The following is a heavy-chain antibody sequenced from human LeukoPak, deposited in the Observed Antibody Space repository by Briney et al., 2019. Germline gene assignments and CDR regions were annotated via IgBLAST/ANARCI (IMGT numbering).Heavy chain of an antibody. CDR1: GFNFSNHG. CDR3: ARENVIGDSYGYGVDY. V-gene: IGHV3-33*01. D-gene: IGHD5-18*01. Sequence: PGRSLRLSCAASGFNFSNHGMHWVRQAPGKGLEWVAVIWYDGSNKYYADSVKGRFTISRDNSKNTLYLQMNSLRAEDTAVYYCARENVIGDSYGYGVDYWGQGTLVTVSS. J-gene: IGHJ4*02. CDR2: IWYDGSNK.